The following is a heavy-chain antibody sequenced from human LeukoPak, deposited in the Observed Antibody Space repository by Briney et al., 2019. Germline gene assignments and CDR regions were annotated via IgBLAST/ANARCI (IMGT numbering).Heavy chain of an antibody. CDR2: ISSSGGSI. CDR3: SRDRTWIGEPDY. J-gene: IGHJ4*02. D-gene: IGHD3-3*01. V-gene: IGHV3-48*03. CDR1: GFTFSSYE. Sequence: GGSLRLSCAASGFTFSSYEMNWVRQAPGKGLEWVAYISSSGGSIYYADSVKDRFTISRDNAKNSLYLQMNSLRGDDTAVYYCSRDRTWIGEPDYWGQGTLVTVSS.